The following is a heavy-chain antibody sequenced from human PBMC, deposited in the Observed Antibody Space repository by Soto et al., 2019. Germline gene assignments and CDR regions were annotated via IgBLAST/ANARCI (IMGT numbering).Heavy chain of an antibody. J-gene: IGHJ4*02. Sequence: QVQLVESGGGLVKPGGPLRLSCAASGFTFSDYYMNWIRQAPGKGLEWVSYISRSGSATYYADSVKGRFTISRDNAKNSLYLQMNSLRAEDTAVYYCARDPDGDYFDYWGQGTLVTVSS. CDR3: ARDPDGDYFDY. V-gene: IGHV3-11*01. CDR1: GFTFSDYY. CDR2: ISRSGSAT. D-gene: IGHD4-17*01.